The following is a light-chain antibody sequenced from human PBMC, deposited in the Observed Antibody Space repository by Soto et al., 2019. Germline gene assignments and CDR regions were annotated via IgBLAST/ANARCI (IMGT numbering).Light chain of an antibody. Sequence: EIVLTQSPGTLSLSPGERATLSFRASQSVSSSYLAWYQHKPGQAPRLLIYGASSMATGIPDRFSGSGSGTDFTLTLSRLEPEDFAVYYCQQYGSSPRTFGQGTKVEIK. CDR1: QSVSSSY. J-gene: IGKJ1*01. CDR3: QQYGSSPRT. V-gene: IGKV3-20*01. CDR2: GAS.